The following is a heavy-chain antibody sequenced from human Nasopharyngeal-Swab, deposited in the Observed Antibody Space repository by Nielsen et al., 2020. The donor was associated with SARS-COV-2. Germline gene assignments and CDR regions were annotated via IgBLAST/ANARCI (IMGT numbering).Heavy chain of an antibody. J-gene: IGHJ6*02. CDR1: GYTFTSYY. Sequence: ASVKVSCKASGYTFTSYYMHWVRQAPGQGLEWMGIINPSGGSTSYAQKFQGRVTMTRDTSTSTVYMELSSLRSEDTAVYYCAGASTVTTTIVSYYYYGMDVWGQGTTVTVSS. V-gene: IGHV1-46*01. CDR2: INPSGGST. CDR3: AGASTVTTTIVSYYYYGMDV. D-gene: IGHD4-17*01.